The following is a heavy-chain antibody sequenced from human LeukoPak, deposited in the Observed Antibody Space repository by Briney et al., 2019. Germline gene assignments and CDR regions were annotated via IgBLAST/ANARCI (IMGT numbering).Heavy chain of an antibody. Sequence: ASVKVSCKASGYTFTGYYMRWVRRAPGQGLEWMGWINPNSGGTNYAQKFQGRVTMTRDTSVSTAYMELSRVRSDDTAVYYCARDHYCSSTSCYTIFDYWGQGTLVTVSS. CDR1: GYTFTGYY. J-gene: IGHJ4*02. CDR2: INPNSGGT. V-gene: IGHV1-2*02. D-gene: IGHD2-2*02. CDR3: ARDHYCSSTSCYTIFDY.